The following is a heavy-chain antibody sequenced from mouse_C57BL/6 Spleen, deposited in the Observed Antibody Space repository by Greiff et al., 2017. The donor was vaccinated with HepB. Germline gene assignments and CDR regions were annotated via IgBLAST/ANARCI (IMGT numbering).Heavy chain of an antibody. J-gene: IGHJ2*01. CDR2: IDPSDSYT. Sequence: QVHVKQSGAELVRPGTSVKLSCKASGYTFTSYWMHWVKQRPGQGLEWIGVIDPSDSYTNYNQKFKGKATLTVDTSSSTAYMQLSSLTSEDSAVYYCARLNYFDYWGQGTTLTVSS. CDR1: GYTFTSYW. V-gene: IGHV1-59*01. CDR3: ARLNYFDY.